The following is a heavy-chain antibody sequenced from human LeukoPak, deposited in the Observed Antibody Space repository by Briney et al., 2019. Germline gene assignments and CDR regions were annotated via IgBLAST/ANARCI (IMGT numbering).Heavy chain of an antibody. J-gene: IGHJ5*02. CDR2: IYYSGST. Sequence: SETLSLTCTVSGGSISSYYWSWIRQPPGKGLEWSWYIYYSGSTNYNPSLRSRVTISVDTSKNQFSLKLGSVTAADTAVYYCARIIPSVVVTAPRGWFDPWGQGTLVTVSS. CDR1: GGSISSYY. V-gene: IGHV4-59*01. D-gene: IGHD2-21*02. CDR3: ARIIPSVVVTAPRGWFDP.